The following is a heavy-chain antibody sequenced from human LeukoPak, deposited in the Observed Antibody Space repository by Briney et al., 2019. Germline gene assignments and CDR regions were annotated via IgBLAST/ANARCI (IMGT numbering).Heavy chain of an antibody. D-gene: IGHD6-19*01. V-gene: IGHV4-39*01. CDR2: IYYSGST. CDR3: ARRGSGWYYFDY. J-gene: IGHJ4*02. Sequence: PSETLSLPCTVSGGSISSSSYYWGWIRQPPGKGLEWIGSIYYSGSTYYNPSLKSRVTISVDTSKNQFSLKLSSVTAADTAVYYCARRGSGWYYFDYWGQGTLVTVSS. CDR1: GGSISSSSYY.